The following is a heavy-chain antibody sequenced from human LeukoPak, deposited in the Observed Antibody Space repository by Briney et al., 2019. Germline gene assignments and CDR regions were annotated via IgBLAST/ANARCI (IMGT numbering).Heavy chain of an antibody. CDR1: GYTLAELS. D-gene: IGHD5-18*01. Sequence: ASVKVSCKVSGYTLAELSMHWVRQAPGKGLEWMGGFDPEDGETIYAQKFQGRVTMTEDTSTDTAYMELSSLRSEDTAVYYCATVRGYSYGYYFDYWGQGTLVTVSS. J-gene: IGHJ4*02. V-gene: IGHV1-24*01. CDR2: FDPEDGET. CDR3: ATVRGYSYGYYFDY.